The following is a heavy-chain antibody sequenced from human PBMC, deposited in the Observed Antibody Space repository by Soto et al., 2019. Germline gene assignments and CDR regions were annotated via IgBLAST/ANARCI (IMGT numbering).Heavy chain of an antibody. CDR2: IKQDGGEK. D-gene: IGHD1-20*01. CDR3: ARDLSYNYARPFDY. J-gene: IGHJ4*02. CDR1: EFTFSNYE. V-gene: IGHV3-7*03. Sequence: PGGSLRLSCVGSEFTFSNYEMNWVRQAPGKGLEWVANIKQDGGEKYYVDSVKGRFTISRDNAKNSLYLQMNSLRAEDTAVYYCARDLSYNYARPFDYWGQGTLVTVSS.